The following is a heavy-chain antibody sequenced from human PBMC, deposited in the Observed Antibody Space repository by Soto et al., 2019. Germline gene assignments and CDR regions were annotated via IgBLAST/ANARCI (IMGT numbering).Heavy chain of an antibody. CDR3: ARGLDIVLMVYAIPEWFDP. CDR2: IYYSGST. J-gene: IGHJ5*02. CDR1: GGSVSSGSYY. Sequence: ETLSLTCTVSGGSVSSGSYYWSWIRQPPGKGLEWIGYIYYSGSTNYNPSLKSRVTISVDTSKNQFSLKLSSVTAADTAVYYCARGLDIVLMVYAIPEWFDPWGQGTLVTVSS. D-gene: IGHD2-8*01. V-gene: IGHV4-61*01.